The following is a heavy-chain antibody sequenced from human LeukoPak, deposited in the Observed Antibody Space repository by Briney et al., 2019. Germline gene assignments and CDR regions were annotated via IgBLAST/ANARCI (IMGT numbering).Heavy chain of an antibody. J-gene: IGHJ3*02. CDR1: GFIFSSYW. CDR2: INSDGNIT. D-gene: IGHD3-10*02. CDR3: ARRGLVPAFDI. Sequence: GGSLRLSRTASGFIFSSYWMHWVRQAPGKGLVWLSRINSDGNITTYADSVRGRFTISRDNAKNTLYLQMSSLRVDDTAVYFCARRGLVPAFDIWGQGTVVSVTS. V-gene: IGHV3-74*01.